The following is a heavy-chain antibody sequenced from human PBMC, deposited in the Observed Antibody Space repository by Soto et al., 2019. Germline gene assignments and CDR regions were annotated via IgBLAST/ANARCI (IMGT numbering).Heavy chain of an antibody. D-gene: IGHD6-19*01. Sequence: EVQLVESGGGLVQPGGSLRLSCAASGFTFSDHYMDWVRQAPGKGLEWVGRTRNKANSYTTEYAASVKGRFTISRDDSKNSLYLQMNSLKTEDTAVYYCASGRRDGSGWYPLVFDPWGQGTLVTVSS. J-gene: IGHJ5*02. CDR1: GFTFSDHY. CDR2: TRNKANSYTT. V-gene: IGHV3-72*01. CDR3: ASGRRDGSGWYPLVFDP.